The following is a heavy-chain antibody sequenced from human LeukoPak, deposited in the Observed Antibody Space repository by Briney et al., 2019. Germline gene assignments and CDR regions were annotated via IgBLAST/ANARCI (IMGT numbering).Heavy chain of an antibody. J-gene: IGHJ5*02. D-gene: IGHD6-13*01. CDR2: IYYSGST. V-gene: IGHV4-39*07. CDR3: ARGVRWQQLVRRLLNWFDP. CDR1: GGSISSSSYY. Sequence: SETLSLTCTVSGGSISSSSYYWGWIRQPPGKGLEWIGSIYYSGSTYYNPSLKSRVTISVDTSKNQFSLKLSSVTAADTAVYYCARGVRWQQLVRRLLNWFDPWGQGTLVTVSS.